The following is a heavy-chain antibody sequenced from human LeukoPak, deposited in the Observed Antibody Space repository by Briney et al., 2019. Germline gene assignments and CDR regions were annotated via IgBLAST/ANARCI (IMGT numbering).Heavy chain of an antibody. CDR1: GFTFNNYA. CDR3: ARDGIVGSPLFKFYY. V-gene: IGHV3-30-3*01. J-gene: IGHJ4*02. D-gene: IGHD1-26*01. CDR2: ISFDGGNK. Sequence: GRSLRLSCAASGFTFNNYAIHWVSQAPGKGLEWVAIISFDGGNKYYADSVKGRLTISRDNTKNTLYLQMNSLRAEDTAVYYCARDGIVGSPLFKFYYWGQGTLVTVSS.